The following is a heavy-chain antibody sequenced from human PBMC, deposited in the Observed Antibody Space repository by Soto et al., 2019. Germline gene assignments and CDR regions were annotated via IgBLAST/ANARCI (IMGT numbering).Heavy chain of an antibody. CDR2: VTYSGGDT. J-gene: IGHJ4*02. CDR1: GFIFNRYA. Sequence: GSLRLSCAASGFIFNRYAMSWVRQAPGKGPEWVSTVTYSGGDTYYADSVKGRFTISRDNSRNTLSLQMNILRAEDTAVYFCAKDDYSSPHFDFWGPGAQVTVSS. V-gene: IGHV3-23*01. D-gene: IGHD2-21*01. CDR3: AKDDYSSPHFDF.